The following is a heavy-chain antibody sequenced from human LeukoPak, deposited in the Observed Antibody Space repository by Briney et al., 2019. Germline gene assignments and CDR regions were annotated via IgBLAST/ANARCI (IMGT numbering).Heavy chain of an antibody. CDR1: GFTFDDYA. J-gene: IGHJ4*02. D-gene: IGHD4-23*01. V-gene: IGHV3-9*01. CDR3: ARDQDDYGGNSPLGY. CDR2: ISWNSGSI. Sequence: GGSLRLSCAASGFTFDDYAMHWVRQAPGKGLEWVSGISWNSGSIGYADSVKGRFTISRDNAKNSLYLQMNSLRAEDTAVYYCARDQDDYGGNSPLGYWGQGTLVTVSS.